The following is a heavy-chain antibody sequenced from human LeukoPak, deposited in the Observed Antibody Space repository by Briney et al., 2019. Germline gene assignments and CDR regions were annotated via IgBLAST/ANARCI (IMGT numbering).Heavy chain of an antibody. Sequence: SETLSLTCTVSGGSISSGSYYWSWIRQPAGKGLEWIGRIHTSGSTNYNPSLKSRVTISVDTSKNQFSLKLSSVTAADTAVYYCARGYCTNGVCSLPNYMDVWGKGTTVTVSS. D-gene: IGHD2-8*01. CDR1: GGSISSGSYY. V-gene: IGHV4-61*02. CDR2: IHTSGST. CDR3: ARGYCTNGVCSLPNYMDV. J-gene: IGHJ6*03.